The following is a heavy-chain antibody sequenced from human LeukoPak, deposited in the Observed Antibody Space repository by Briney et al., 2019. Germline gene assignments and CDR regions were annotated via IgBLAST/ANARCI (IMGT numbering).Heavy chain of an antibody. Sequence: PPETLSLTCTVSGGSISSYYWSWIRQPPEKGLEWIGYIYYSGNTNYNPSLKSRVTLSADTSKNQFSLKLTSVTAADTAVYYCASGHRGAGMTKTTPFDYWGQGTLVTVSS. V-gene: IGHV4-59*01. D-gene: IGHD1-14*01. CDR1: GGSISSYY. J-gene: IGHJ4*02. CDR2: IYYSGNT. CDR3: ASGHRGAGMTKTTPFDY.